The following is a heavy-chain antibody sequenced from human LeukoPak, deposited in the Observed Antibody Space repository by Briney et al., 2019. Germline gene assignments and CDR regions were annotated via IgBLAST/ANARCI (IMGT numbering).Heavy chain of an antibody. Sequence: QTGGSLRLSCAASGFTFDDYAMHWVRQAPGKGLEWVSGISWNSGNIGYADSVKGRFTISRDNAKNSLYLQMNSLRAEDTAVYYCAILVGATKWDAFDIWGQGTMVTVSS. CDR1: GFTFDDYA. D-gene: IGHD1-26*01. CDR2: ISWNSGNI. V-gene: IGHV3-9*01. CDR3: AILVGATKWDAFDI. J-gene: IGHJ3*02.